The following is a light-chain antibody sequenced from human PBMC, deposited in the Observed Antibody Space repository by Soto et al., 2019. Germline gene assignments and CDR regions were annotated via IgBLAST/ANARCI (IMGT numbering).Light chain of an antibody. V-gene: IGKV3-20*01. CDR2: GAS. CDR3: QQYGSSPCT. CDR1: ESVASNY. J-gene: IGKJ1*01. Sequence: EIVLTQSPGTLSLSPGETATLSCRASESVASNYLAWYQQKPGQAPRLLMYGASSRATGIPDRFSGRGSGTDFTLSITRLQPDDCAVYYCQQYGSSPCTSGQGTKVEIK.